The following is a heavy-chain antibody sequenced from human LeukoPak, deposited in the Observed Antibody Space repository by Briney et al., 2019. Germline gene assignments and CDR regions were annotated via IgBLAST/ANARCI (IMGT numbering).Heavy chain of an antibody. CDR1: GGSISGYY. CDR3: ARAWRELPTGIDY. CDR2: IYYSGST. V-gene: IGHV4-59*01. D-gene: IGHD1-26*01. Sequence: SETLSLTCTVSGGSISGYYWSWIRQPPGKGLEWIGYIYYSGSTNYNPSLKSRVTISVDTSKNQFSLKLSSVTAADTAVYYCARAWRELPTGIDYWGQGTLVTVSS. J-gene: IGHJ4*02.